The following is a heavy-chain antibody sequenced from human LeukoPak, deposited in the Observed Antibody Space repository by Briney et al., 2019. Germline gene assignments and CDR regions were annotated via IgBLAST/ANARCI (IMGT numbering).Heavy chain of an antibody. CDR2: ISSSSSTI. CDR1: GFTFNSYN. CDR3: ASLQASDY. V-gene: IGHV3-48*02. J-gene: IGHJ4*02. Sequence: PGGSLRLSCAASGFTFNSYNMNWVRQAPGKGLEWVSYISSSSSTIYYADSVKGRFTISRDNAKNSLYLQMNSLRDKDTAVYYCASLQASDYWGQGTLVTVSS.